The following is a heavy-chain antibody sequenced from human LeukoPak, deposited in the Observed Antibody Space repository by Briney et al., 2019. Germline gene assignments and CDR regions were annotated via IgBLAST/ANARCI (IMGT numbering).Heavy chain of an antibody. J-gene: IGHJ3*02. CDR1: GFTFSRYW. CDR2: IKQDGSQK. D-gene: IGHD6-13*01. Sequence: PGGSLRLSCAASGFTFSRYWMSWVRQAPGKGLEWVANIKQDGSQKSYVDSVKGRFTISRDNANNLLYLQMNSLKTEDTAVYYCTTEGIAALDAFDIWGQGTMVTVSS. V-gene: IGHV3-7*03. CDR3: TTEGIAALDAFDI.